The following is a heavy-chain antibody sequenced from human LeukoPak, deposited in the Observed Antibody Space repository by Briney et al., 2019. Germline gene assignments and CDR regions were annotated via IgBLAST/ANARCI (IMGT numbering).Heavy chain of an antibody. V-gene: IGHV4-59*01. CDR3: ARGLPTSD. J-gene: IGHJ4*02. CDR2: IYYSGST. D-gene: IGHD3-10*01. CDR1: GGSFSGYY. Sequence: PSETLSLTCAVYGGSFSGYYWSWIRQPPGRGLEWIGYIYYSGSTNYNPSLKSRVTISVDTSKNQFSLKLSSVTAADTAVYYCARGLPTSDWGQGTLVTVSS.